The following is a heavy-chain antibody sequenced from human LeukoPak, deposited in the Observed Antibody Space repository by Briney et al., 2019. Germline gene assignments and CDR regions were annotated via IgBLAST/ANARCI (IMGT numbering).Heavy chain of an antibody. CDR1: GYSFTGYY. CDR2: MNPNSGNT. Sequence: RASVKVSCKASGYSFTGYYMHWVRQAPGQGLEWMGWMNPNSGNTGYAQKFQGRVTMTRNTSISTAYMELSSLRSEDTAVYYCARDCSSTSCYLDAFDIWGQGTMVAVSS. J-gene: IGHJ3*02. CDR3: ARDCSSTSCYLDAFDI. D-gene: IGHD2-2*01. V-gene: IGHV1-8*02.